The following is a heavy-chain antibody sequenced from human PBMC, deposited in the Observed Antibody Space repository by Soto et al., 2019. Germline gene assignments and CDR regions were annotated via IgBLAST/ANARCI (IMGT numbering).Heavy chain of an antibody. Sequence: LRLSCAASGFTFSSYGMHWVRQAPGKGLEWVAVISYDGGNKYYADSVKGRFSISRDNPKNTLYLQLNNLRVEDTAVYYCAKVLGYCSSSSCSREAFYFYGMDVWGQGTTVTVSS. CDR3: AKVLGYCSSSSCSREAFYFYGMDV. V-gene: IGHV3-30*18. D-gene: IGHD2-2*01. CDR1: GFTFSSYG. CDR2: ISYDGGNK. J-gene: IGHJ6*02.